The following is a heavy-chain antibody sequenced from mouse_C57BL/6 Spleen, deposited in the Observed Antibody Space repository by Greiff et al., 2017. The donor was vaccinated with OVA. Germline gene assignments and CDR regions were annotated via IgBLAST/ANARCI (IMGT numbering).Heavy chain of an antibody. CDR3: AREATPFAY. CDR2: IDPSDSET. J-gene: IGHJ3*01. D-gene: IGHD3-2*02. CDR1: GYTFTSYW. Sequence: QVQLKQPGAELVRPGSSVKLSCKASGYTFTSYWMHWVKQRPIQGLEWIGNIDPSDSETHYNQKFKDKATLTVEKSSSTAYMQLSSLTSEDSAVYYCAREATPFAYWDQGTLVTVSA. V-gene: IGHV1-52*01.